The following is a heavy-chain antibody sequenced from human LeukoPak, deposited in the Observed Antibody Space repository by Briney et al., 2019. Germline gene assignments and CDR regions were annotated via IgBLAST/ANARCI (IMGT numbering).Heavy chain of an antibody. CDR2: IWYDGSNK. V-gene: IGHV3-33*01. D-gene: IGHD3-22*01. Sequence: GRSLRLSCAASRFTFSSYGMHWVRQAPGKGLEWVAVIWYDGSNKYYADSVKGRFTISRDNSKNTLYLQMNSLRAEDTAVYYCARDTYYYDSSGYCCYFDYWGQGTLVTVSS. J-gene: IGHJ4*02. CDR1: RFTFSSYG. CDR3: ARDTYYYDSSGYCCYFDY.